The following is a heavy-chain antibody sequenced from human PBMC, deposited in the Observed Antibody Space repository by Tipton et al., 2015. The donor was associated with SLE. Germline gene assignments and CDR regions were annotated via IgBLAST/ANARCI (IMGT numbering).Heavy chain of an antibody. CDR2: INHSGST. CDR1: GGSFSGYY. CDR3: ARGPVVVVAATTPYGMDV. Sequence: LRLSCAVYGGSFSGYYWSWIRQPPGKGLEWIGEINHSGSTNYNPSLKSRVTISVDTSKNQFSLKLSSVTAADTAVYYCARGPVVVVAATTPYGMDVWGQGTTVTVSS. J-gene: IGHJ6*02. V-gene: IGHV4-34*01. D-gene: IGHD2-15*01.